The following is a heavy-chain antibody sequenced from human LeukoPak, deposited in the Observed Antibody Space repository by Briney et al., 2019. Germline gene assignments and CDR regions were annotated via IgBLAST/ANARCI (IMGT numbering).Heavy chain of an antibody. V-gene: IGHV4-39*01. Sequence: NASETLSLTCTVSGGSISSSSYYWGWIRQPPGKGLEWIGSIYYSGSTYYNPSLKSRVTISVDTSKNQFSLKLSSVTAADTAVYYCARGPGDYGDYEGYYFDYWGQGTLVTVSS. D-gene: IGHD4-17*01. J-gene: IGHJ4*02. CDR1: GGSISSSSYY. CDR3: ARGPGDYGDYEGYYFDY. CDR2: IYYSGST.